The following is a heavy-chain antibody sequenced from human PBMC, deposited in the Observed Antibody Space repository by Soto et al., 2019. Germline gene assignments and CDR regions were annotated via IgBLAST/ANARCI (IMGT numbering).Heavy chain of an antibody. V-gene: IGHV3-23*01. CDR3: ATLDFWSGYPNWFDP. D-gene: IGHD3-3*01. Sequence: GGSLRLSCAASGFTFSSYAMSWVRQAPGKGLEWVSAISGSGGSTYYADSVKGRFTISRDNSKNTLYLQMNSLRAEDTAVYYCATLDFWSGYPNWFDPWGQGTLVTVSS. J-gene: IGHJ5*02. CDR2: ISGSGGST. CDR1: GFTFSSYA.